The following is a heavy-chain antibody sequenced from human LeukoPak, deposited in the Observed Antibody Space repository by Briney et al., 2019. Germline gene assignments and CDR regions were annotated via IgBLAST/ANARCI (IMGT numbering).Heavy chain of an antibody. Sequence: PGGSLRLSCAASGFTFSNYWMHWVRQAPGKGLVWVSRINSDGINTSYADSVKGRFTTSRDNAKNTLNLQMNSLRAEDTAVYYCAKGLRKLIVGSTEYYFDYWGQGTLVTVSS. CDR3: AKGLRKLIVGSTEYYFDY. J-gene: IGHJ4*02. V-gene: IGHV3-74*01. CDR1: GFTFSNYW. D-gene: IGHD1-26*01. CDR2: INSDGINT.